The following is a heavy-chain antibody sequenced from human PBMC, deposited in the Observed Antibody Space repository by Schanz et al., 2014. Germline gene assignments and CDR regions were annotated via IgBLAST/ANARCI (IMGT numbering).Heavy chain of an antibody. D-gene: IGHD1-26*01. CDR2: IFFSGST. J-gene: IGHJ6*02. CDR1: GGSFSGYY. Sequence: QVQLQQWGAGLLKPSETLSLTCAVYGGSFSGYYWSWIRQPPGKGLEWIGYIFFSGSTTYNPSFNMRVTISVARSKTLFALTLSSVTAADTAVYYCARLGVGDKAYYYYGTDVWGQGTTVLVSS. CDR3: ARLGVGDKAYYYYGTDV. V-gene: IGHV4-34*11.